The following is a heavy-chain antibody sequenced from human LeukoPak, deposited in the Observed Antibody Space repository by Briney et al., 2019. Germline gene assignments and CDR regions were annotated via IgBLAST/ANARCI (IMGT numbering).Heavy chain of an antibody. CDR3: ARVLFNSRYHS. J-gene: IGHJ4*02. D-gene: IGHD3-16*02. CDR1: GFTITGAY. CDR2: INPNSGET. V-gene: IGHV1-2*02. Sequence: ASGKVSCKASGFTITGAYMHWVRQAPGQGLEWMGWINPNSGETRYEQKFQGRVTMTRDTSIETVHMELGSLTSEVTAVYYCARVLFNSRYHSWGQGTLVTVSS.